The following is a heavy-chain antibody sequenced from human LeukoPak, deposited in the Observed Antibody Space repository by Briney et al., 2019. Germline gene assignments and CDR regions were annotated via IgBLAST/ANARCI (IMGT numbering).Heavy chain of an antibody. V-gene: IGHV4-30-4*01. CDR3: ARVFEYSGSYYYFDY. CDR1: GGSISSGDYY. Sequence: SETLSLTCTVSGGSISSGDYYWSWIRQPPGKGLEWIGYIYYSGSTYYNPFLKSRVTISVDTSKNQFSLKLNSVTAADTAVYYCARVFEYSGSYYYFDYWGQGTLVTVSS. D-gene: IGHD1-26*01. J-gene: IGHJ4*02. CDR2: IYYSGST.